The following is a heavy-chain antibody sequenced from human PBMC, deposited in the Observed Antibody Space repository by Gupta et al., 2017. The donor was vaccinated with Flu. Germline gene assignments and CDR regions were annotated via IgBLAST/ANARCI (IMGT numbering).Heavy chain of an antibody. V-gene: IGHV3-48*03. D-gene: IGHD3-16*01. J-gene: IGHJ4*02. Sequence: EVQLVESGGGLVQPGGSLRLSCAASGFTLSSYDMSWVRQAPGRGLEWVSFISSNAVTYYGDPVRGRFTISRDNAKNSLYLQMSGLRDEDTAVYYCARGHWANWGQGTLVTVSS. CDR2: ISSNAVT. CDR3: ARGHWAN. CDR1: GFTLSSYD.